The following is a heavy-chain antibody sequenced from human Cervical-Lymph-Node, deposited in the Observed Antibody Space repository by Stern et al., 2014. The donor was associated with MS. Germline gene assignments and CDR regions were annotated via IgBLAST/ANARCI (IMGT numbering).Heavy chain of an antibody. J-gene: IGHJ4*02. CDR1: GFTFSSYD. V-gene: IGHV3-13*01. CDR2: IATAGDT. CDR3: ARGPTYGDYDYYFDY. Sequence: VQLVESGGGLVQPGGSLRLSCAASGFTFSSYDMHWVPQATGKGMEWVSAIATAGDTYYPGSVRGRFTISRENAKNSLYLQMNSLRAGDTAVYYCARGPTYGDYDYYFDYWGQGTLVTVSS. D-gene: IGHD4-17*01.